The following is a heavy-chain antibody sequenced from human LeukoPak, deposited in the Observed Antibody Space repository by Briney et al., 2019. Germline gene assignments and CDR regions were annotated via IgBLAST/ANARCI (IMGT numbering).Heavy chain of an antibody. V-gene: IGHV4-59*01. D-gene: IGHD4-17*01. J-gene: IGHJ4*02. CDR2: IYYSGST. CDR1: GGSFSGYY. CDR3: ARGVNDYGDYALYYFNY. Sequence: SETLSLTCAVYGGSFSGYYWSWIRQPPGKGLEWIGYIYYSGSTNYNPSLKSRVTISVDTSKNQFSLKLSSVTAADTAVYYCARGVNDYGDYALYYFNYWGQGTLVTVSS.